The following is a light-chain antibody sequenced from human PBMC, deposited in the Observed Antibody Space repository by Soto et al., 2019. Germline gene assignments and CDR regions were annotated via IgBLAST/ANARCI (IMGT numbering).Light chain of an antibody. CDR1: QSVSSY. CDR3: QQRSNWPPIT. J-gene: IGKJ5*01. V-gene: IGKV3-11*01. Sequence: EIVLTQSPATLSLSPGERATLSCRARQSVSSYLAWYQQKPGQAPRLLIYDASNMATGIPARFSGSGSGTDFTLTISSLEPEDFAVYYCQQRSNWPPITFGPGTRLEIK. CDR2: DAS.